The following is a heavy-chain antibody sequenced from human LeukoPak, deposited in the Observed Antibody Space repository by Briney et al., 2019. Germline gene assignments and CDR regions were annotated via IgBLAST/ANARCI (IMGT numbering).Heavy chain of an antibody. CDR1: GGSINSYS. CDR2: ISYSTGT. D-gene: IGHD3-22*01. J-gene: IGHJ5*02. CDR3: ARTLDTSGYFYFFDP. Sequence: PSETLSLTCNVSGGSINSYSWSWIRQPPGKGLEWIGYISYSTGTNYNTSLKSRVTISLDTSKNQFSLKLSSVTAADTARYYCARTLDTSGYFYFFDPWGQGTLVTVSS. V-gene: IGHV4-59*08.